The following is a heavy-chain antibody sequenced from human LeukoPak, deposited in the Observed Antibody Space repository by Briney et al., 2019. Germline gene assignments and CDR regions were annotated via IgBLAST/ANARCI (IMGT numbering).Heavy chain of an antibody. CDR2: INPNSGGT. CDR1: GYTFTGYY. V-gene: IGHV1-2*02. Sequence: ASVKVSCKASGYTFTGYYMHWVRQAPGQGLEWMGWINPNSGGTNYAQKLQGRVTMTTDTSTGTAYMELRSLRSDDTAVYYCAREVPYDSSRYYQPFDYWGQGTLVTVSS. J-gene: IGHJ4*02. CDR3: AREVPYDSSRYYQPFDY. D-gene: IGHD3-22*01.